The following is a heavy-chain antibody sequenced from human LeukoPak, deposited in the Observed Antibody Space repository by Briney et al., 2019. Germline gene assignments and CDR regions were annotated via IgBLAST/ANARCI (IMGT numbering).Heavy chain of an antibody. CDR1: GYTFTSYN. CDR3: VREGVTATKGYYFDL. CDR2: IKSTGDTT. V-gene: IGHV1-46*01. Sequence: ASVKVSCKTSGYTFTSYNMHWVRQAPGQGLEWVAIIKSTGDTTVYAQKFQGRVTVTRDTSTSTVYMDLSSLSSEDTAVYYCVREGVTATKGYYFDLWGQGTLVSVSS. D-gene: IGHD2-21*02. J-gene: IGHJ4*02.